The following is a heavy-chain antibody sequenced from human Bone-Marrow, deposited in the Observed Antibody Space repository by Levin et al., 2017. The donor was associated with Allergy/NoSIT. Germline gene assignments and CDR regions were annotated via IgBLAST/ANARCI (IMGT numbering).Heavy chain of an antibody. V-gene: IGHV1-24*01. D-gene: IGHD5-24*01. CDR2: FDPEDGET. CDR1: GYTLTELS. J-gene: IGHJ4*02. Sequence: VASVKVSCKVSGYTLTELSMHWVRQAPGKGLEWMGGFDPEDGETIYAQKFQGRVTMTEDTSTDTAYMELSSLRSEDTAVYYCATDTAISGDVNFDYWGQGTLVTVSS. CDR3: ATDTAISGDVNFDY.